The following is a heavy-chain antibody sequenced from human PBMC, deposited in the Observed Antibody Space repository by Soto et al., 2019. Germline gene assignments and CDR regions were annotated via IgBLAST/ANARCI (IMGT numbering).Heavy chain of an antibody. V-gene: IGHV3-23*01. D-gene: IGHD1-26*01. CDR3: ARRGSGSYYDY. Sequence: EVQLLESGGGLVQPGGSLRLSCAASGFTFSSYAMRWVRQAPVKGLEWVSAISGSGGITYYADSVKGRFTISRDNSKNTLYLQMKSLRAEDTAVYYCARRGSGSYYDYWGQGTLVTVSS. J-gene: IGHJ4*02. CDR1: GFTFSSYA. CDR2: ISGSGGIT.